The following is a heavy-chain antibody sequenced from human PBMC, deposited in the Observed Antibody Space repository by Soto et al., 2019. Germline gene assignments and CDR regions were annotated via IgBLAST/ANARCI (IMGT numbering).Heavy chain of an antibody. CDR1: GDSVSSNTAA. CDR3: ARYTTTWYLDY. D-gene: IGHD2-2*01. Sequence: PSQTLSLTCAISGDSVSSNTAAWNWIRQSPSGGLEWLGRTYYRSQWYSDYGGSVRGRIIINPDTSKNQFYLQLNSVTPEDTAVYYCARYTTTWYLDYWGQGTLVTVSS. CDR2: TYYRSQWYS. J-gene: IGHJ4*02. V-gene: IGHV6-1*01.